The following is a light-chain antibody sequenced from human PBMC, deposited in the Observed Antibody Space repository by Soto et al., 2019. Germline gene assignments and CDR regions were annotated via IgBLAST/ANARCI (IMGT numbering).Light chain of an antibody. CDR1: QSVSSSY. V-gene: IGKV3-20*01. CDR2: GAS. J-gene: IGKJ1*01. CDR3: QQYGSSPRT. Sequence: IVLTQSPGTLSLSPGERATLSCRASQSVSSSYLAWYQQKPGQAPKLLIYGASSRATGIPDRFSGSGSATDFSLTIIRLEPEDFAVYYCQQYGSSPRTFGQGTKVEIK.